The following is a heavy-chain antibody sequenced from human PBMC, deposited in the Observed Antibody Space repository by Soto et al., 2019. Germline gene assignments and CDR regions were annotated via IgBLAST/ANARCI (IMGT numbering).Heavy chain of an antibody. Sequence: VPLVQSGAEVRKPGASVNISCRASGFSFSDNLITWVRQAPGQRLVWMGWSNPDNGNTRYSQTFKGRVTISRQSSASIAYVEVSDLTSDDTAVYYCAREMLSIGPRANDAFVVWGSGTMVTGSS. CDR2: SNPDNGNT. D-gene: IGHD2-8*01. V-gene: IGHV1-3*01. CDR3: AREMLSIGPRANDAFVV. CDR1: GFSFSDNL. J-gene: IGHJ3*01.